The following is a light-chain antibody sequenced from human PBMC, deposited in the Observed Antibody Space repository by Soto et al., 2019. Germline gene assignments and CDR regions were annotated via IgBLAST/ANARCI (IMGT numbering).Light chain of an antibody. CDR3: QHYADPQT. CDR2: GAS. J-gene: IGKJ1*01. V-gene: IGKV3-20*01. CDR1: RSVDSTH. Sequence: VLTQSPSTLSLSRGERATLSCRTSRSVDSTHLAWYQQKPGHAPRLLIYGASGRATGIPDRFGGSGSGTDFTLTIRRLEPEDFAVYYCQHYADPQTFGQGTKVDI.